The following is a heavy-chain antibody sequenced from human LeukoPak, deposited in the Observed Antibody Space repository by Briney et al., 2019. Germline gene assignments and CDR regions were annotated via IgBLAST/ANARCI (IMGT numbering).Heavy chain of an antibody. CDR1: GGSFSGYY. CDR2: INHSGST. V-gene: IGHV4-34*01. CDR3: ASRRKMATIDY. J-gene: IGHJ4*02. D-gene: IGHD5-24*01. Sequence: PSKTLSLTCAVSGGSFSGYYWSWIRQPPGKGLEWIGEINHSGSTNYNPSLKSRVTISVDTSKNQFSLKLSSVTAADTAVYHCASRRKMATIDYWGQGTLVTVSS.